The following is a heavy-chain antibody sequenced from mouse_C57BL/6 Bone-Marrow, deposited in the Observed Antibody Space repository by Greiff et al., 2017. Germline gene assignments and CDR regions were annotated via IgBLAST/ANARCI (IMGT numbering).Heavy chain of an antibody. CDR3: ARADYGSSYGFAY. CDR1: GFTFSSYA. CDR2: ISDGGSYT. J-gene: IGHJ3*01. Sequence: EVQLVESGGGLVKPGGSLKLSCAASGFTFSSYAMSWVRQTPEKRLEWVATISDGGSYTYYPDNVKGRFTISRDNAKNNLYLQRSHLKSEDTAMYYGARADYGSSYGFAYWGQGTLVTVSA. V-gene: IGHV5-4*01. D-gene: IGHD1-1*01.